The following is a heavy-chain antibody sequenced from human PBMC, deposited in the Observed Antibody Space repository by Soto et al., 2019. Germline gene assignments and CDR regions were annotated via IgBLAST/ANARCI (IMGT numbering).Heavy chain of an antibody. D-gene: IGHD3-10*01. Sequence: EVQLVESGGGLVQSGGSLRLSCAASGFTLSSYSMNWVRQAPGKGLEWVSYISSSNSIIYYADSVKGRFTISRDNAKKSLYLQMNCLRGEDTAVYYCGGSGMYPYYYHYGMDVWGQGTTVTVS. V-gene: IGHV3-48*01. CDR3: GGSGMYPYYYHYGMDV. CDR2: ISSSNSII. J-gene: IGHJ6*02. CDR1: GFTLSSYS.